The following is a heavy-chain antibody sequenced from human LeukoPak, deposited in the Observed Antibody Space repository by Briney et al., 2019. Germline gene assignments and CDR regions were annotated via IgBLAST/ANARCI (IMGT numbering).Heavy chain of an antibody. CDR1: GFTFSSYS. J-gene: IGHJ4*02. V-gene: IGHV3-21*01. D-gene: IGHD3-3*01. CDR2: ISSSSSYI. CDR3: ARGDVEWLPAVRVFDY. Sequence: PGGSLRLSCAASGFTFSSYSMNWLRQVPGKGLEWVSSISSSSSYIYYADSVKGRFTISRDNAKNSLYLQMNSLRAEDTAVYYCARGDVEWLPAVRVFDYWGQGTLVTVTS.